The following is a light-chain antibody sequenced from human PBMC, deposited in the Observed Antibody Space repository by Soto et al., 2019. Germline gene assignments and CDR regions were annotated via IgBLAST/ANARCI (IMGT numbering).Light chain of an antibody. Sequence: QSVLTQHAFVSGSPGQSLTISCTGSTSDVGAYNYVSWYKHHPGQALQLMIYEVSNRPSGVSNRFSGSKSGNTASLTISGLQADDEGDYYCSSKTSSSSPFVFGTGTKVTVL. J-gene: IGLJ1*01. CDR3: SSKTSSSSPFV. CDR1: TSDVGAYNY. V-gene: IGLV2-14*01. CDR2: EVS.